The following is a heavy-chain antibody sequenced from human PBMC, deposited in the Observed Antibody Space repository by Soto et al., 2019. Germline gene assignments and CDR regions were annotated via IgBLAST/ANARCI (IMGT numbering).Heavy chain of an antibody. D-gene: IGHD5-18*01. CDR1: GFTFSSYS. CDR3: ARESEYSYGPDDAFDI. Sequence: GGSLRLSCAGSGFTFSSYSMNWVRQAPGKGLEWVSSISSSSSYIYYADSVKGRFTISRDNAKNSLYLQMNSLRAEDTAVYYCARESEYSYGPDDAFDIWGQGTMVTVSS. J-gene: IGHJ3*02. V-gene: IGHV3-21*01. CDR2: ISSSSSYI.